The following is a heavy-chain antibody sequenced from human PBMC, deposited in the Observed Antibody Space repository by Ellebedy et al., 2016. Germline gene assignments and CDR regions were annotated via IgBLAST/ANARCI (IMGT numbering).Heavy chain of an antibody. V-gene: IGHV3-23*01. CDR2: ITGSGRAT. CDR3: TNDAFVVKTFEPVDY. D-gene: IGHD1-14*01. Sequence: GGSLRLXXAASGITFSNFAMTWVRQAPGKGLEWVSAITGSGRATNYADSVKGRFSISRDNFKGTLYLQMNTLRVEDTAEYFCTNDAFVVKTFEPVDYWGQGTLVTVSS. CDR1: GITFSNFA. J-gene: IGHJ4*02.